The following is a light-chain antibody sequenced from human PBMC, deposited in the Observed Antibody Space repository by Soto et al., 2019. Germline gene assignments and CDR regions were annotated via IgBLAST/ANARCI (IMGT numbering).Light chain of an antibody. CDR3: PQYDDLSPFT. J-gene: IGKJ4*01. CDR1: QIITTN. V-gene: IGKV3-15*01. Sequence: EKVLTQSPVTLSVSLGYRATLSCRASQIITTNLAWYQQKPGQAPSLLIFGASIRATGIPDRFSVSGSGTEFSISISRLQSEDAAIYYCPQYDDLSPFTYRGGTKVEIK. CDR2: GAS.